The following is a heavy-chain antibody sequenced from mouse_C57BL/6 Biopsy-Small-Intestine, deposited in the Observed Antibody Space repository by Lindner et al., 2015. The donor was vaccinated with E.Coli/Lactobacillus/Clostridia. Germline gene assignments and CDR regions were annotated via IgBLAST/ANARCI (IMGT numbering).Heavy chain of an antibody. V-gene: IGHV1-82*01. CDR2: IYPGDGDT. CDR3: ARSGASYDYDDGYFDY. J-gene: IGHJ2*01. Sequence: VQLQESGPELVKPGASVKISCKASGYAFSSSWMNWVKQRPGKGLEWIGRIYPGDGDTNYNGKFKGKATLTADKSSSTAYMQLSSLTSEDSAVYFCARSGASYDYDDGYFDYWGQGTTLTVSS. CDR1: GYAFSSSW. D-gene: IGHD2-4*01.